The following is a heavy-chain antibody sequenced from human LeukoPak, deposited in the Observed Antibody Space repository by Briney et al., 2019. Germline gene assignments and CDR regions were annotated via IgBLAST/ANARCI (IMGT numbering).Heavy chain of an antibody. J-gene: IGHJ3*02. V-gene: IGHV4-59*08. CDR3: ARQYSSGFFDAFDI. CDR1: GGSISSYY. CDR2: IYYSGST. D-gene: IGHD6-19*01. Sequence: SETLSLTCTVSGGSISSYYWSWIRQPPVKGLEWIGYIYYSGSTNYNPSLKSRVTISVDTSKNQFSLKLSSVTAADTAVYYCARQYSSGFFDAFDIWGQGTMVTVSS.